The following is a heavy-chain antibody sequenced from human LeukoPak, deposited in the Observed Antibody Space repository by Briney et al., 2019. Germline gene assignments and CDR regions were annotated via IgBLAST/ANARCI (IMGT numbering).Heavy chain of an antibody. J-gene: IGHJ4*02. V-gene: IGHV1-46*01. Sequence: ASVKVSCKASGYTFTSYYMHWVRQAPGQGLEWMGIINPSGGSTSYAQKFQSRVTMTRDTSTSTVYMELSSLRSEDTAVYYCARESKVVPAAGYFDYWGQGTLVTVS. D-gene: IGHD2-2*01. CDR1: GYTFTSYY. CDR3: ARESKVVPAAGYFDY. CDR2: INPSGGST.